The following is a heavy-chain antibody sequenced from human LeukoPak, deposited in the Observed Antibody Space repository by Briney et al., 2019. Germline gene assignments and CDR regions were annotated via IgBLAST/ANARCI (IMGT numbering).Heavy chain of an antibody. CDR1: GYTFTGYY. CDR3: ARCFFYGCRGYNWFDP. CDR2: INPNSGGT. Sequence: GASVKVSCKASGYTFTGYYMHWVRQAPGQGLEWMGWINPNSGGTNYAQKFQGRVTMTRDTSISTAYMELSRLRSDDTAVYYCARCFFYGCRGYNWFDPWGQGTLVTVSS. V-gene: IGHV1-2*02. D-gene: IGHD2-15*01. J-gene: IGHJ5*02.